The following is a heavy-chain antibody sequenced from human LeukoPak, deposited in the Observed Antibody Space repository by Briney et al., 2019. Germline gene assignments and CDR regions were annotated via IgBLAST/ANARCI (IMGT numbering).Heavy chain of an antibody. V-gene: IGHV3-21*01. J-gene: IGHJ4*02. Sequence: GGSLRLSCAASGFTFSSYAMHWVRQAPGKGLEWVSSIGGVSSSVYYSDSVKGRFTISRDNAENSLYLQMNSLRAEDTAMYFCARGREYYYDSSVYYDYWGQGALVTVSS. CDR1: GFTFSSYA. CDR3: ARGREYYYDSSVYYDY. CDR2: IGGVSSSV. D-gene: IGHD3-22*01.